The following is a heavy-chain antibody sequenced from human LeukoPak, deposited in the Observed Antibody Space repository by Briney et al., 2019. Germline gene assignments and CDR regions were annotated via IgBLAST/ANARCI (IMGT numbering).Heavy chain of an antibody. V-gene: IGHV3-9*01. J-gene: IGHJ4*02. Sequence: GGSLRLSCAASGFTFDDYAMHWVRQAPGKGLEWVSGISWNSGSIGYADSVKGRFTISRDNAKNSLYLQMNSLRAEDTALYYCVKDAYSSGWFYYFDYWGQGTLVTVSS. D-gene: IGHD6-19*01. CDR1: GFTFDDYA. CDR3: VKDAYSSGWFYYFDY. CDR2: ISWNSGSI.